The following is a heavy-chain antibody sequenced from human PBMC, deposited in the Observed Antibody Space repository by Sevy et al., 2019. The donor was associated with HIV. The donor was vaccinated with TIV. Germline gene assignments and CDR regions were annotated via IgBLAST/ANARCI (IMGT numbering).Heavy chain of an antibody. Sequence: ASVKVSCKASGYTFTGYCMHWVRQAPGQGLEWMGRINPNSGGTNYAQKFQGRVTSTRDTSISTAYMELSRLRSDDTAVYYCARDYDYIWGSVYDYWGQGTLVTVSS. CDR1: GYTFTGYC. V-gene: IGHV1-2*01. D-gene: IGHD3-16*01. CDR2: INPNSGGT. CDR3: ARDYDYIWGSVYDY. J-gene: IGHJ4*02.